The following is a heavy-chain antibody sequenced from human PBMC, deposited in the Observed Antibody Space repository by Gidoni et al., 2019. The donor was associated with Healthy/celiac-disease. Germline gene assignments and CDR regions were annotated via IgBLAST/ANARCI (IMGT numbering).Heavy chain of an antibody. CDR3: AREGWGYGDYGVLGY. CDR1: GYTLTSYY. J-gene: IGHJ4*02. D-gene: IGHD4-17*01. CDR2: INPSGGST. Sequence: QVQLVQSAADVKKPGASVTVSCKASGYTLTSYYMHWVRHAPGQGLEWMGIINPSGGSTSYAQKFQGRVTMTRDTSTSTVYMELSSLRSEDTAVYYCAREGWGYGDYGVLGYWGQGTLVTVSS. V-gene: IGHV1-46*01.